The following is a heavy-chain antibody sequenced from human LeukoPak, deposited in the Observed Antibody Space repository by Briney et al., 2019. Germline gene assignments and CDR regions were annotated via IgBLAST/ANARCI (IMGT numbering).Heavy chain of an antibody. CDR1: GDSISYFY. CDR3: AKSNGYGLVDI. CDR2: ISGSGST. V-gene: IGHV4-4*07. D-gene: IGHD3-10*01. J-gene: IGHJ3*02. Sequence: PSETLSLTCSVSGDSISYFYWSWIRQAAGKGLEWIGRISGSGSTYYSPSLRSRVTISLDTSRNQFSLKLNSVTAADTAVYYCAKSNGYGLVDIWGQGTMVTVSS.